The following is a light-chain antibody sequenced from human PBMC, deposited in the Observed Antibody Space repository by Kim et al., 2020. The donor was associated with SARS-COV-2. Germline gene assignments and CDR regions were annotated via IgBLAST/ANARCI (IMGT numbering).Light chain of an antibody. J-gene: IGLJ3*02. CDR2: EDN. Sequence: NFMLTQPHSVSESPGKTVTISCTRSSGSIATNYVQWYQQRPGSAPTTVIYEDNQRPSGVPDRFSGSIDSSSNSASLTISGLKTEDEADYYCQSYDYIIWVFGGGTKLTVL. V-gene: IGLV6-57*04. CDR1: SGSIATNY. CDR3: QSYDYIIWV.